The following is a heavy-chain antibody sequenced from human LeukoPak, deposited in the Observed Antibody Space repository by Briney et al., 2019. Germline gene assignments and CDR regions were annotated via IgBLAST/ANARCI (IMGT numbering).Heavy chain of an antibody. Sequence: GGSLRPSCAASGFTFSNAWISWVRQAPGKGLEWVGRIKSKTDGGTTDYAAPVKGRFTISRDDSKNTLYLQMNSLKTEGTAGDYCTTHYYDSSGYYYFYYMDVWGKGTTVTVSS. J-gene: IGHJ6*03. CDR2: IKSKTDGGTT. CDR1: GFTFSNAW. D-gene: IGHD3-22*01. V-gene: IGHV3-15*01. CDR3: TTHYYDSSGYYYFYYMDV.